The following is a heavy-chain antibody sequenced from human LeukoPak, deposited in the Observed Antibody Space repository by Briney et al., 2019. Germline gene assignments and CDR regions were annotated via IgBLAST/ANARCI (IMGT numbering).Heavy chain of an antibody. D-gene: IGHD3-16*01. CDR2: ISAYNGNT. Sequence: ASETVSCKASGYTFTSYGISWVRQAPGQGLEWMGWISAYNGNTNYAQKLQGRVTMTTDTSTSTAYMELRSLRSDDTAVYYSARDRGSYGLDYWGQGTLVTVSS. CDR3: ARDRGSYGLDY. CDR1: GYTFTSYG. V-gene: IGHV1-18*01. J-gene: IGHJ4*02.